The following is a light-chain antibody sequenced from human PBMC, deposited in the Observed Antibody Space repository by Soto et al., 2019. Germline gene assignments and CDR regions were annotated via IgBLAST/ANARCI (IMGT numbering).Light chain of an antibody. CDR1: QSISTW. V-gene: IGKV1-5*03. Sequence: DIQMTQSPSTLSASVGDRVTITCRASQSISTWLAWYQQKPGKGPTLLIYKASRLESGVPSRFSGSGSGTEFALTISSLQPADFATYYCQQYNTYSWTFGHGTKVEV. CDR3: QQYNTYSWT. CDR2: KAS. J-gene: IGKJ1*01.